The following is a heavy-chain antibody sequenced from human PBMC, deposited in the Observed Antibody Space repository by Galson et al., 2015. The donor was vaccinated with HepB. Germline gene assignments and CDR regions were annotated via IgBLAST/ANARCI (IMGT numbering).Heavy chain of an antibody. CDR1: GITFRTYA. Sequence: SLRLSCAASGITFRTYAMSWVRQAPGKGLEWVSAISGSGGKTYYADSVRGRFTISRDNSKNTLYLQMDSLRAEDTAVYYCAKDVLDYYGPGSDYYYYYYYMDVWGKGTTVTVSS. V-gene: IGHV3-23*01. J-gene: IGHJ6*03. D-gene: IGHD3-10*01. CDR3: AKDVLDYYGPGSDYYYYYYYMDV. CDR2: ISGSGGKT.